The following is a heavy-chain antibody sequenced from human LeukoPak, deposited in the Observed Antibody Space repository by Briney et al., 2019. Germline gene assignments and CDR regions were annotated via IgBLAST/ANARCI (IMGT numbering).Heavy chain of an antibody. CDR2: ISGSGSTI. CDR1: GFTFSDYY. D-gene: IGHD3-10*01. CDR3: ASESYEYYYGSGAFDY. Sequence: PGGSLRLSCAASGFTFSDYYMSWIRQAPGKGLEWVSYISGSGSTIYYADSVKGRFTISRDNAKNSLYLQMNSLRAEDTAVYYCASESYEYYYGSGAFDYWGQGTLVTVSS. J-gene: IGHJ4*02. V-gene: IGHV3-11*04.